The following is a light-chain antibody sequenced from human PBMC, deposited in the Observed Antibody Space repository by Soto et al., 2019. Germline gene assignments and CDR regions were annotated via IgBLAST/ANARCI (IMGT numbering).Light chain of an antibody. J-gene: IGKJ4*01. CDR2: VAS. Sequence: EIVMTQSPATLSVSPGERATLSCRASQRVSSNLAWYQQKRGQTPKLLIYVASTRATGIPARFSGSGSGTEFTLTISSLQSEDFAVYYCQQYNVWPLTFGGGTNVEFK. CDR3: QQYNVWPLT. CDR1: QRVSSN. V-gene: IGKV3-15*01.